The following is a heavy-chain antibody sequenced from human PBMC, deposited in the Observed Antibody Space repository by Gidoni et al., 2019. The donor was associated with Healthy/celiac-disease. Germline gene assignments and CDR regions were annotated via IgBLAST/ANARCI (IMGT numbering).Heavy chain of an antibody. D-gene: IGHD4-17*01. V-gene: IGHV1-46*03. CDR3: ARDRGGDYGDSRGYFDY. CDR2: INPSGSST. Sequence: QVQLVQSGAAVKKPGASVKVSCKASGYTFTRYYMHWVRQALGQGLEWMGIINPSGSSTSYAQQFQGRVTMTRDTSTSTVYMELSSLRSEDTAVYYCARDRGGDYGDSRGYFDYWGQGTLVTVSS. CDR1: GYTFTRYY. J-gene: IGHJ4*02.